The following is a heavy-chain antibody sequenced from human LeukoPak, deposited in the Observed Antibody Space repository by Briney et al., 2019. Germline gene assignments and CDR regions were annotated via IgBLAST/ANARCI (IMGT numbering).Heavy chain of an antibody. Sequence: SVKVSCKASGGTFSSYAISWVRQAPGQGLEWMGRIIPILGIANYAQKFQGRVTITADKSTSTAYMELSSLRSEDTAVYYCARAYITGTDPNWFDPWGQGTLVTVSS. J-gene: IGHJ5*02. CDR1: GGTFSSYA. V-gene: IGHV1-69*04. D-gene: IGHD1-20*01. CDR2: IIPILGIA. CDR3: ARAYITGTDPNWFDP.